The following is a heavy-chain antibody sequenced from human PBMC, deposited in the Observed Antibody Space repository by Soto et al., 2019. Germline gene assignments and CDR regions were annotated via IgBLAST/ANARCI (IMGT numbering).Heavy chain of an antibody. D-gene: IGHD3-3*01. CDR3: AKAKYYDFWSGYSYYFDY. CDR1: GFTFSSYA. CDR2: ISGSGGST. Sequence: GGSLRLSCAASGFTFSSYAMSWVRQAPGKGLEWVSAISGSGGSTYYADSVKGRFTISRDNSKNTLYLQMNSLRAEDTAVYYCAKAKYYDFWSGYSYYFDYWGQGTLVTVSS. V-gene: IGHV3-23*01. J-gene: IGHJ4*02.